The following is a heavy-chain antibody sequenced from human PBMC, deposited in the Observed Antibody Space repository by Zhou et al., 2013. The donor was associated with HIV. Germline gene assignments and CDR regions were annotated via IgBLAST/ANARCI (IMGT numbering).Heavy chain of an antibody. CDR3: ARDLSPYTITLGGVIVGGVNGFDM. Sequence: QAQLVQSGAEVRSPGASIKVSCKASGYTFINYGITWVRQAPGQGLEWLGRINAYNGNTNYGQKFQARVTMTTDTSTRTVYMEMRSLRSDDTAVYYCARDLSPYTITLGGVIVGGVNGFDMWGQGTMVTVSS. CDR2: INAYNGNT. CDR1: GYTFINYG. V-gene: IGHV1-18*04. D-gene: IGHD3-16*02. J-gene: IGHJ3*02.